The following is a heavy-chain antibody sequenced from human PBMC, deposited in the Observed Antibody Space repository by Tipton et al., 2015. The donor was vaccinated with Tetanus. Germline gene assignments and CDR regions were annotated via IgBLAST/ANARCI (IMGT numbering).Heavy chain of an antibody. V-gene: IGHV4-39*01. CDR2: IYYSGST. Sequence: LRLSCTVSGGSISSSNYYWGWIRQPPGKGLEWIGRIYYSGSTSYNPSLKSRVTISVDTSKNHFSLELNSVTAADTAVYYCARRGGDFLTGYYDSWGQGTLVTVSS. J-gene: IGHJ4*02. CDR1: GGSISSSNYY. D-gene: IGHD3-9*01. CDR3: ARRGGDFLTGYYDS.